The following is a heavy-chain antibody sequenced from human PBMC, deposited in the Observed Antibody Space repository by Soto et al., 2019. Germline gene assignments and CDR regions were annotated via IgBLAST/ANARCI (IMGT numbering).Heavy chain of an antibody. CDR3: ARDRPTSSIRARDYYYAMDV. CDR1: GYSFITYG. CDR2: ISTYNGNT. V-gene: IGHV1-18*01. J-gene: IGHJ6*04. Sequence: QVQLVQSGAEVKKPGASVKVSCKASGYSFITYGISWVRQAPGQGLEWMGRISTYNGNTKYAQKLQGRVTMTTDTSTTTGYIELRSLRSDDTAVYYCARDRPTSSIRARDYYYAMDVWGKGTTVTVSS. D-gene: IGHD6-6*01.